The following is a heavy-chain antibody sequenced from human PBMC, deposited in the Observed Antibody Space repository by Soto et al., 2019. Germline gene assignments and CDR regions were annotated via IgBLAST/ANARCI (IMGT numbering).Heavy chain of an antibody. CDR1: GFTFSSYA. V-gene: IGHV3-23*01. Sequence: GGSLRLSCAASGFTFSSYAMSWVRQAPGKGLEWVSGISGSGGSTYYADSVKGRFTISRDNSKNTLYLQMNSLRAEDTAVYYCAKVSVVVRGVIEGMDVWGQGTTVTVSS. D-gene: IGHD3-10*01. J-gene: IGHJ6*02. CDR2: ISGSGGST. CDR3: AKVSVVVRGVIEGMDV.